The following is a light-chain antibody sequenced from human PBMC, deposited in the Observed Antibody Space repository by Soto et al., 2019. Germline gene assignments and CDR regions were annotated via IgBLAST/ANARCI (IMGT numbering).Light chain of an antibody. V-gene: IGKV3-11*01. CDR1: QSVSSY. Sequence: PVSRATLSCMASQSVSSYLAWYQQKPGQAPRLLIYDASNRATGIPPRFSGSGSGTDFTLTISSLEPEDFAVYYCQQRYNWPPAFGQGTRLEIK. J-gene: IGKJ5*01. CDR2: DAS. CDR3: QQRYNWPPA.